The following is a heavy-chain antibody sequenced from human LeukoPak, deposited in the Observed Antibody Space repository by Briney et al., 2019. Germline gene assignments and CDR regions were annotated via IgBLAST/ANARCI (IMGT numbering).Heavy chain of an antibody. D-gene: IGHD1-26*01. Sequence: SKTLSPTSTVSGGSISTYYWSWIRQPPGKGLEWIGYIYYSGRTNYNPSLKSRVTISVDTSKNQFSLKLSSVTAADTAVYYCARTVGALYDAFNIWGQGTMVTVSS. CDR2: IYYSGRT. V-gene: IGHV4-59*08. CDR1: GGSISTYY. J-gene: IGHJ3*02. CDR3: ARTVGALYDAFNI.